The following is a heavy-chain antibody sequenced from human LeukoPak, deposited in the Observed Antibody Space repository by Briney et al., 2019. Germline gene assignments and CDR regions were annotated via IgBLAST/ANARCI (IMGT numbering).Heavy chain of an antibody. CDR3: VGQPKHKIRFLEWLLFF. J-gene: IGHJ4*02. D-gene: IGHD3-3*01. CDR1: GFTFSSYW. V-gene: IGHV3-7*01. Sequence: GGSLRLSCVASGFTFSSYWMTWVRQAPGKGLEWVANIKQDGSEKYVDSVKGRFTISRDNAKNSLYLQMNSLRAEDTAVYYCVGQPKHKIRFLEWLLFFWGQGTLVTVSS. CDR2: IKQDGSEK.